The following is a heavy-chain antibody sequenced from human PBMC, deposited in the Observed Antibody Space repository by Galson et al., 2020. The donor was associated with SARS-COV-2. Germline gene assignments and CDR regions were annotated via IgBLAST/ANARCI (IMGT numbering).Heavy chain of an antibody. CDR3: AILRGVVCGGDCYGNY. D-gene: IGHD2-21*01. V-gene: IGHV3-21*01. CDR1: GFTFSSYS. Sequence: NSGGSLRLSCAASGFTFSSYSMNWVRQAPGKGLEWVSSISSSSSYIYYADSVKGRFTISRDNAKNSLYLQMNSLRAEDTAVYYCAILRGVVCGGDCYGNYWGQGTLVTVSS. J-gene: IGHJ4*02. CDR2: ISSSSSYI.